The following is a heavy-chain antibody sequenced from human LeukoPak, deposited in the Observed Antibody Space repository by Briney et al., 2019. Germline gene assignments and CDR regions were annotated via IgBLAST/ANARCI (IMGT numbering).Heavy chain of an antibody. CDR2: LSDNGGAYT. Sequence: GGSLRLSCAASGFAFSNYAMSWFRQAPGKGLEWVSDLSDNGGAYTNYVGSVKGRFTISRENSKNNLYLQMNRLRAEDTAVYYCARKWNGAFDIWEQGTMVTVFS. D-gene: IGHD1-1*01. CDR1: GFAFSNYA. CDR3: ARKWNGAFDI. J-gene: IGHJ3*02. V-gene: IGHV3-23*01.